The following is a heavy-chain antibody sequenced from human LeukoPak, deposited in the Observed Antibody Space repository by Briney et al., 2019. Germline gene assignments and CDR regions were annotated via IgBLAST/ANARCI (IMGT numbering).Heavy chain of an antibody. D-gene: IGHD2-2*01. CDR1: GGSISSYY. V-gene: IGHV4-4*07. J-gene: IGHJ6*03. CDR2: IYTSGST. CDR3: ASGYCSSTSCSPITTRPGYYMDV. Sequence: PSETLSLTCTVSGGSISSYYWSWIRQPAGKGLEWIGRIYTSGSTNYNPSLKSRVTMSVDTSKNQFSLKLSSVTAADTAVHYCASGYCSSTSCSPITTRPGYYMDVWGKGTTVTVSS.